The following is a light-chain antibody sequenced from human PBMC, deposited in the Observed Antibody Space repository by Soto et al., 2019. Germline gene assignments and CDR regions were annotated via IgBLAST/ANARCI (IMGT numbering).Light chain of an antibody. V-gene: IGLV1-40*01. CDR2: VNS. CDR1: SSNIGAGYD. CDR3: QSYDSTLSGAL. J-gene: IGLJ2*01. Sequence: QSVLTQPPSLSGAPGQRVTISCTGSSSNIGAGYDVHWYQQFPGRAPKLLIYVNSNRPSGVPDRFSGSKSGASASLAITGLQTEDEADYYCQSYDSTLSGALFGGGTKVTVL.